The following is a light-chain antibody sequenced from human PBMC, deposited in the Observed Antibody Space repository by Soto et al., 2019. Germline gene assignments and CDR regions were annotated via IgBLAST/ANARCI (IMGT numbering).Light chain of an antibody. CDR1: SSDVGGYNY. V-gene: IGLV2-14*01. CDR2: EVS. CDR3: SSSSSTLV. Sequence: QSALTQPASVSGSPGQSITISCTGTSSDVGGYNYVSWYQQHPGKDPKLMIYEVSNRPSGVSNRFSVSKSGNTASLTISGLQAEDEADYYCSSSSSTLVFGGGNKLTVL. J-gene: IGLJ2*01.